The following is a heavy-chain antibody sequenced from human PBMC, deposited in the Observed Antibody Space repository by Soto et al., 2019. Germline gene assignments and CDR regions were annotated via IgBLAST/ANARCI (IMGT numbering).Heavy chain of an antibody. CDR3: ARVTAAAGLFSRYFDY. J-gene: IGHJ4*02. Sequence: PSETLSLTCTVSGGSISSYYWSWIRQPPGKGLEWIGYIYYSGSTNYNPSLKSRVTISVDTSKNQFSLKLSSVTAADTAVYYCARVTAAAGLFSRYFDYWGQGTLVTVSS. D-gene: IGHD6-13*01. V-gene: IGHV4-59*01. CDR2: IYYSGST. CDR1: GGSISSYY.